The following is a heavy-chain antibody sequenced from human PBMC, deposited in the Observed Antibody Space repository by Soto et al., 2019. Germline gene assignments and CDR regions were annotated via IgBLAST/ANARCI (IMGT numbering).Heavy chain of an antibody. CDR2: ISGSGGST. J-gene: IGHJ4*02. CDR1: GFTFSNYA. V-gene: IGHV3-23*01. D-gene: IGHD1-26*01. Sequence: GGSLRLSCAASGFTFSNYAMSWVRQPPGKGLEWVSAISGSGGSTYYADSVKGRFTISRDNSENTLSLQMNSLRAEDTAVYYCAKAGVGATTKGFDYWGQGTLVTVSS. CDR3: AKAGVGATTKGFDY.